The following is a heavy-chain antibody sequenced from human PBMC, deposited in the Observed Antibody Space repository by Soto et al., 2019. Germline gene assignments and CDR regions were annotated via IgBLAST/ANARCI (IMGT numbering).Heavy chain of an antibody. V-gene: IGHV4-59*01. Sequence: SETLSLTCTVSGGSISSYYWSWIRQPPGKGLEWIGYIYYSGSTNYNPSLKSRVTISVDTSKNQFSLKLSSVTAADTAVYYCARGPVAATGDAFDIWGQGTMVTVSS. J-gene: IGHJ3*02. CDR1: GGSISSYY. CDR3: ARGPVAATGDAFDI. D-gene: IGHD2-15*01. CDR2: IYYSGST.